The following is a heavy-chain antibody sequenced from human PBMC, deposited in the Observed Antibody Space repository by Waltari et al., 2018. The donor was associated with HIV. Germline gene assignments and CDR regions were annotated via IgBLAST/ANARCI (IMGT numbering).Heavy chain of an antibody. D-gene: IGHD3-3*01. CDR1: GFTFSSYA. CDR3: ATPLSAYYDFWSALPYFDY. V-gene: IGHV3-23*01. Sequence: EVQLLESGGGLVQPGGSLRLSCAASGFTFSSYAMSWVRQAPGKGLEWVSAISGSGGSTYDADSVKGRFTISRDNSKNTLYLQMNSLRAEDTAVYYCATPLSAYYDFWSALPYFDYWGQGTLVTVSS. J-gene: IGHJ4*02. CDR2: ISGSGGST.